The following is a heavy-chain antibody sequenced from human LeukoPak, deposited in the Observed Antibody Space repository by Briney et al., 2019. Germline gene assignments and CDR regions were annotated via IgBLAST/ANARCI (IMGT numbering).Heavy chain of an antibody. D-gene: IGHD3-22*01. Sequence: PSETLSLTCTVSGGSISSSSYYWGWIRQPPGKGLEWIGSIYYSGSTYYNPSLKSRVTISVDTSKNQFSLKLSSVTAADTAVYYCARHTDSSGYHYYYYGMDVWGQGTTVTVSS. CDR1: GGSISSSSYY. J-gene: IGHJ6*02. V-gene: IGHV4-39*01. CDR3: ARHTDSSGYHYYYYGMDV. CDR2: IYYSGST.